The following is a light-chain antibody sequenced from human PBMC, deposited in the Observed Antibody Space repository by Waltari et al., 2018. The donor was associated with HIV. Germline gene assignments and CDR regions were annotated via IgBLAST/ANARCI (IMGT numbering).Light chain of an antibody. J-gene: IGLJ3*02. CDR2: EDN. V-gene: IGLV6-57*03. Sequence: NFILTQTHSVSASPGETVIISCTRSSGIIDSNYVHWFQQRPGAAPTTIFYEDNQRSSGIPSLFAGSVDTSSTCASLTISGLKTEDEAGYYCQSFNDNNEWVVGGGTKVTV. CDR1: SGIIDSNY. CDR3: QSFNDNNEWV.